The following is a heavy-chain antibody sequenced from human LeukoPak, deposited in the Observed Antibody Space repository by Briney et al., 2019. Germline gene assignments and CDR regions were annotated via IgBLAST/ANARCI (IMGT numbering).Heavy chain of an antibody. V-gene: IGHV1-8*01. J-gene: IGHJ4*02. CDR3: ASGARDYDSSGYNY. CDR1: GYTFTSYD. D-gene: IGHD3-22*01. CDR2: MNPNSGNT. Sequence: SSVKVSCKASGYTFTSYDINWVRQATGQGLEWMGWMNPNSGNTGYAQKFQGRVTMTRNTSISTAYMELSSLRSEDTAVYYCASGARDYDSSGYNYWGQGTLVTVSS.